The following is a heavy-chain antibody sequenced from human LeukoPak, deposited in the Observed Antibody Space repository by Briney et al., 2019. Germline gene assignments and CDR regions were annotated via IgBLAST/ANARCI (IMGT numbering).Heavy chain of an antibody. Sequence: GGSLRLSCAASGFAFSSYWMSWVRQAPGKGLEWVANIKQDGSEKNYVDSVKGRFTISRDNSKNTLYLQMNSLRAEDTAVYYCARDYGGSGSYCGYWGQGTLVTVSS. V-gene: IGHV3-7*01. J-gene: IGHJ4*02. D-gene: IGHD3-10*01. CDR2: IKQDGSEK. CDR3: ARDYGGSGSYCGY. CDR1: GFAFSSYW.